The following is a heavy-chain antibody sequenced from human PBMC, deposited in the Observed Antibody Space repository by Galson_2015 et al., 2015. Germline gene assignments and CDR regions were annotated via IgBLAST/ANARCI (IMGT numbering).Heavy chain of an antibody. Sequence: SLRLSCAASGFTLSSYAMSWVRQAPGKGLQWVSVISGSGISTYFADSVKGRFTISRDNSKNTLYLQMNNLRVEDTAVYYCAKGSSRDIREFDYWGQGTLVTVSS. D-gene: IGHD2-15*01. CDR2: ISGSGIST. CDR1: GFTLSSYA. CDR3: AKGSSRDIREFDY. V-gene: IGHV3-23*01. J-gene: IGHJ4*02.